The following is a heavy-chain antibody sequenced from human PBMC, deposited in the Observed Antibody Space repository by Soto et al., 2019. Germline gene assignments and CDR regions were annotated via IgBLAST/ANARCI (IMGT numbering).Heavy chain of an antibody. CDR1: GFTFSSYG. CDR2: IWYDGSNK. D-gene: IGHD3-22*01. V-gene: IGHV3-33*01. Sequence: GSLRLSCAASGFTFSSYGMHWVRQAPGKGLEWVAVIWYDGSNKYYADSVKGRFTISRDNSKNTLYLQMNSLRAEDTAVYYCAREVGSRITMIVGGFDYWGQGTLVTVSS. J-gene: IGHJ4*02. CDR3: AREVGSRITMIVGGFDY.